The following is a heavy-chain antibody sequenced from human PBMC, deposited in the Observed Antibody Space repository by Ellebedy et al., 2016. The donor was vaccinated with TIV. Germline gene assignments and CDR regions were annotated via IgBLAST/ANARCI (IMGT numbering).Heavy chain of an antibody. CDR2: ISSKRYGGKP. CDR3: ARDGGEYN. D-gene: IGHD3-16*01. CDR1: GFTFGDYA. Sequence: GESLKISCATSGFTFGDYAIIWVRQVSGKGLEWVGFISSKRYGGKPEYAASVRGRFTISRDNSKNTLYLQMNSLRAEDTAVYYCARDGGEYNWGQGTLVTVSS. V-gene: IGHV3-49*04. J-gene: IGHJ4*02.